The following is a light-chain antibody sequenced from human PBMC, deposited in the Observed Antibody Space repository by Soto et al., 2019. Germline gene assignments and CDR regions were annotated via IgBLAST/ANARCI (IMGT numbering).Light chain of an antibody. CDR2: EVS. Sequence: QSVLTQPPYASGSPGQSVTISCIGTSSDVGGYNYVSWYQQHPGKAPKLMIYEVSKRPSGVPDRFSGSKSGNTASLTVSGLQAEDEADYYCSSYAASINLGVFGGGTKVTVL. CDR3: SSYAASINLGV. CDR1: SSDVGGYNY. V-gene: IGLV2-8*01. J-gene: IGLJ2*01.